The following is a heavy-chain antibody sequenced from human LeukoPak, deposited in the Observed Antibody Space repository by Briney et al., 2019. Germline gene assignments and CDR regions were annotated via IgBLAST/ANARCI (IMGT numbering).Heavy chain of an antibody. CDR1: GFTFSSYS. J-gene: IGHJ4*02. V-gene: IGHV3-21*01. CDR2: ISGGAGSL. D-gene: IGHD5-12*01. Sequence: GGSLRLSCAASGFTFSSYSMSWVRQAPGKGLEWVSSISGGAGSLYYADSVKGRFTISRDNAKSSLYLQMHSLRAEDTAVYYCAREDIVATIFDNWGQGTLVTASS. CDR3: AREDIVATIFDN.